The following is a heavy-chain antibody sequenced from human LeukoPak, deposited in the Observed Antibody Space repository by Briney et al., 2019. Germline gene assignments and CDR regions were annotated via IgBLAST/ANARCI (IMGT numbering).Heavy chain of an antibody. V-gene: IGHV4-39*01. J-gene: IGHJ3*02. CDR2: IYYSGST. Sequence: SETLSLTCAVYGGSFSGYYWGWIRQPPGKGLEWIGSIYYSGSTYYNPSLKSRVTISVDTSKNQFSLKLSSVTAADTAVYYCARRHYDSSGYYYGDAFDIWGQGTMVTVSS. CDR1: GGSFSGYY. CDR3: ARRHYDSSGYYYGDAFDI. D-gene: IGHD3-22*01.